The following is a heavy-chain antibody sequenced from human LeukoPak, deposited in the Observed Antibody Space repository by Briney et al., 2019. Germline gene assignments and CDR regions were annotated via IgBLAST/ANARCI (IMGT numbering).Heavy chain of an antibody. Sequence: ASVKVSCKASGYTFPSYGFTWVRQAPGQGLEWMGWISAYNGNTKYSQKFQGRVTITRDTSASTAYMELSSLRSEDTAVYYCARVSLGYYDSSGPGAFDIWGQGTMVTVSS. V-gene: IGHV1-18*01. J-gene: IGHJ3*02. CDR3: ARVSLGYYDSSGPGAFDI. D-gene: IGHD3-22*01. CDR1: GYTFPSYG. CDR2: ISAYNGNT.